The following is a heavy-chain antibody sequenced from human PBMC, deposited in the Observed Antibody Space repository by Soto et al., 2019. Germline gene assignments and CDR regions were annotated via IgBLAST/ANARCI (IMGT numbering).Heavy chain of an antibody. J-gene: IGHJ4*02. Sequence: EVQLVESGGGLVQPGGSLRLSCAASGFTLSRYTLNWVRQAPGKGLEWISYISSESSTMYYAGSVKGRFIISRDNAKNSLYLQLNRLSDEDTAIYYCARDLAVGAYAHFDLWGQGTLVTVSS. V-gene: IGHV3-48*02. D-gene: IGHD1-26*01. CDR3: ARDLAVGAYAHFDL. CDR1: GFTLSRYT. CDR2: ISSESSTM.